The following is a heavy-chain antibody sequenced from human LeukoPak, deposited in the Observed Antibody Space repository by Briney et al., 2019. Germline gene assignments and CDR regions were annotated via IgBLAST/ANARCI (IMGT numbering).Heavy chain of an antibody. D-gene: IGHD2-15*01. CDR1: GFTFSGFY. V-gene: IGHV3-74*01. Sequence: GGSLRLSCVASGFTFSGFYIHWVRQAPGKGLVWVSHINWDRSVTTYADSVRGRFTISRDNAKNTLYLQMDSLRAEDTAVYYCSRGGYSHAFDIWGQGTVVTVSS. CDR3: SRGGYSHAFDI. J-gene: IGHJ3*02. CDR2: INWDRSVT.